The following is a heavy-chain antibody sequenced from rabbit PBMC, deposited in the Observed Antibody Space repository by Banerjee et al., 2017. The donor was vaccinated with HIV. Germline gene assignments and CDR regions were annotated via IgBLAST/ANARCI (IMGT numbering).Heavy chain of an antibody. D-gene: IGHD1-1*01. Sequence: QEQLEESGGGLVKPEGSLTLTCKASGFDLSSGYDMCWVRQAPGKGLELIACIYTKTGNTWYANWVNGRFTISKSTSLDTVDLKMTSLTAADTATYFCARGAHKPDYYFSLWGQGTLVTVS. CDR1: GFDLSSGYD. CDR2: IYTKTGNT. CDR3: ARGAHKPDYYFSL. V-gene: IGHV1S43*01. J-gene: IGHJ4*01.